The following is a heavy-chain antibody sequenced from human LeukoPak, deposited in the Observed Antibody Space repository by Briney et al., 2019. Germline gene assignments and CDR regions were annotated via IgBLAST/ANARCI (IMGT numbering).Heavy chain of an antibody. V-gene: IGHV3-7*01. CDR3: AGPPQAGPFDY. D-gene: IGHD6-19*01. CDR1: GFIFRDYW. J-gene: IGHJ4*02. Sequence: GGSLRLSCAGSGFIFRDYWLTWVRQAPGKGLEWVANINPDGSDKNYVDSLKGRFTIFRDNAKNLLFLQLNSLRVEDTAVYYCAGPPQAGPFDYWGQGTLVTVSS. CDR2: INPDGSDK.